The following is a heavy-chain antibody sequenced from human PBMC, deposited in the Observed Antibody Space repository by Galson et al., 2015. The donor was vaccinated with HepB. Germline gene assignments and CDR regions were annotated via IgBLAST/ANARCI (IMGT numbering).Heavy chain of an antibody. V-gene: IGHV3-23*01. CDR3: AKDRGHSSSWRPYYFDY. CDR2: IGGSGITT. D-gene: IGHD6-13*01. CDR1: GFTFSSYA. Sequence: SLRLSCAASGFTFSSYAMSWVRRAPGKGLDWVSVIGGSGITTIYPDSVKGRFTISRDNSKNTLYLQMNSLSAEDTAVYYCAKDRGHSSSWRPYYFDYWGRGTLVTVSS. J-gene: IGHJ4*02.